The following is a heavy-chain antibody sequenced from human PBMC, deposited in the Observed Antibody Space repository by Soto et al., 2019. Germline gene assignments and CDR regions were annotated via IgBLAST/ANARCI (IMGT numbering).Heavy chain of an antibody. CDR1: GFTFSGSW. CDR2: INGDGSGT. V-gene: IGHV3-74*01. Sequence: EVQLVESGGGLVQPGGSLRLSCAASGFTFSGSWMHWVRQAPGKGLVWVSRINGDGSGTSYADFVKGRFTISRADAKNPLFLQMHGLRAEDTAVYYCARGTFGSGTADAFWGSGTVVTVPS. D-gene: IGHD3-10*01. CDR3: ARGTFGSGTADAF. J-gene: IGHJ4*02.